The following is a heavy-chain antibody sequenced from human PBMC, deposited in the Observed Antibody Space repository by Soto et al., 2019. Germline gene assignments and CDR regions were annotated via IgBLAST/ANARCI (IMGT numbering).Heavy chain of an antibody. CDR3: VRLEYSHAFDI. V-gene: IGHV2-26*01. D-gene: IGHD5-12*01. CDR2: IFSNDEK. Sequence: QVTLKESGPVLVKPTETLTLTCTVSGFSVSNARMGVSWIRQPPGKALECLAHIFSNDEKTYSTSLKSRLTISKDTSKSQVVLTMTNMDPVDTATSYCVRLEYSHAFDIWGQGTMVTVSS. CDR1: GFSVSNARMG. J-gene: IGHJ3*02.